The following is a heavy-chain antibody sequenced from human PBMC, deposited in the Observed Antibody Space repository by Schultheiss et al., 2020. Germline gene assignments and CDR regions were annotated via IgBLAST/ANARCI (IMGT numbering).Heavy chain of an antibody. V-gene: IGHV3-21*01. CDR3: ARARFGVANGVCSS. D-gene: IGHD2-8*01. J-gene: IGHJ4*02. CDR1: GFTFSSYS. CDR2: ISSSSSYI. Sequence: GGSLRLSCAASGFTFSSYSMNWVRQAPGKGLEWVSSISSSSSYIYYADSVKGRFTISRDNAKNSLYLQMNSLRAEDTAVYYCARARFGVANGVCSSWGQGTLVTVSS.